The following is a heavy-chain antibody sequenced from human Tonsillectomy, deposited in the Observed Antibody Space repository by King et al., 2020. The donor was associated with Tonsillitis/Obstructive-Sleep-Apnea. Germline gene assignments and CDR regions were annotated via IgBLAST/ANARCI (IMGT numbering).Heavy chain of an antibody. J-gene: IGHJ4*02. CDR3: ASQGHCSSTSCYA. V-gene: IGHV4-34*01. CDR2: INHSGST. D-gene: IGHD2-2*01. Sequence: VQLQQWGAGLLKPSETLSLTCAVYGGSFSGYYWSWIRQPPGKGLEWIGEINHSGSTNYNPSLKSRVTISVDTSKNQFSLKLSSLTAADTAVYYCASQGHCSSTSCYAGGQGTLVTVSS. CDR1: GGSFSGYY.